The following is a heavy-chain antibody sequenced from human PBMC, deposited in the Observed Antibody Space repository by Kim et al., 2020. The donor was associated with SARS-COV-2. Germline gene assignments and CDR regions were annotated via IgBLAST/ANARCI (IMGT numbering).Heavy chain of an antibody. Sequence: ASVKVSCKASGYTFTSYYMHWVRQAPGQGLEWMGIINPSGGSTSYAQKFQGRVTMTRDTSTSTVYMELSSLRSEDTAVYYCARDAYYYDSSGYYPGGFDYWGQGALVTVSS. CDR1: GYTFTSYY. CDR3: ARDAYYYDSSGYYPGGFDY. J-gene: IGHJ4*02. V-gene: IGHV1-46*01. CDR2: INPSGGST. D-gene: IGHD3-22*01.